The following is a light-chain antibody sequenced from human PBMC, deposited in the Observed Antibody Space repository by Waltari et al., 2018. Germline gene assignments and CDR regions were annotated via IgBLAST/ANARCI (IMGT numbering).Light chain of an antibody. CDR3: QQYHTYWT. CDR2: KAS. CDR1: QTISSW. Sequence: DLQMTQSPSTLSASVGDRVTITCRASQTISSWLAWYQQTPRKAPKLLIYKASSLQSGVPSRFSGRGSGTEFTLTITSLQPDDFATYYCQQYHTYWTFGQGTKVEIK. V-gene: IGKV1-5*03. J-gene: IGKJ1*01.